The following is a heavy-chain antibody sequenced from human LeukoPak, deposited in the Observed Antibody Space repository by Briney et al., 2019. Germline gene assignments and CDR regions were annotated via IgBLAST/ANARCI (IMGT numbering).Heavy chain of an antibody. V-gene: IGHV4-39*07. D-gene: IGHD2-21*01. CDR3: ARVPRDTPYYYYYGMDV. CDR1: GGSISSDSYY. CDR2: IYHRGST. Sequence: SETLSLTCTVSGGSISSDSYYWGWIRQPPGKGLEWIGNIYHRGSTYYNPSLKSRVIVSVDTSKNQFSLKLSSVTAADTAVYYCARVPRDTPYYYYYGMDVWGQGTTVTVSS. J-gene: IGHJ6*02.